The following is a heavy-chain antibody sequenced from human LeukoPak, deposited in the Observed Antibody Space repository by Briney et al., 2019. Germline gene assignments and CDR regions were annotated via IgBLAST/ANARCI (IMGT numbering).Heavy chain of an antibody. J-gene: IGHJ5*02. V-gene: IGHV1-2*02. Sequence: ASVKVSCKASGYTFTGYYMHWVRQAPGQGLEWMGWINPNSGGTNYAQKFQGRVTMTRDTSISTAYMELSRLRSDDTAVYYCAREYGRSETNWFDPWGQGTLVTVSS. CDR3: AREYGRSETNWFDP. D-gene: IGHD1-14*01. CDR1: GYTFTGYY. CDR2: INPNSGGT.